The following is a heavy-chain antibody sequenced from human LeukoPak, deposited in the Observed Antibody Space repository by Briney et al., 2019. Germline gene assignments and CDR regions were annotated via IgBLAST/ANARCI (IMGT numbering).Heavy chain of an antibody. V-gene: IGHV3-11*06. J-gene: IGHJ4*02. D-gene: IGHD6-13*01. CDR1: AFIFSDYY. Sequence: GGSLRLSCAVSAFIFSDYYMTWIRQAPGKGLEWLSYISGSGSDTNYADSVKGRFTTSRDNAKNSLYLQMNSLRAEDTAVYYCARVGSIAAAGTPDYWGQGTLVTVSS. CDR2: ISGSGSDT. CDR3: ARVGSIAAAGTPDY.